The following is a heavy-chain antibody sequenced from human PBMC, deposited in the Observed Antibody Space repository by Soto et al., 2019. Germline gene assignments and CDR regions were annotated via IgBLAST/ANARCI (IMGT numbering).Heavy chain of an antibody. CDR2: IHYSGNT. J-gene: IGHJ4*02. CDR1: GGSVSSTSYY. V-gene: IGHV4-61*01. Sequence: SEALALTCTVSGGSVSSTSYYWTWIRQPPGKGLEWIGCIHYSGNTNYNPSLQSRVTISVDTSKNHFSLELTSVTAADTAVYYCARGWEHLYSVYWGQGALVTVFS. CDR3: ARGWEHLYSVY. D-gene: IGHD1-26*01.